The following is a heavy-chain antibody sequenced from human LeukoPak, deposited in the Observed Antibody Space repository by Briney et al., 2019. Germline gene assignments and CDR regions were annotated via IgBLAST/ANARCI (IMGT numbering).Heavy chain of an antibody. CDR3: ARSRRITIFGVVIPRGWFDP. CDR1: GYTFTGYY. V-gene: IGHV1-2*06. CDR2: INPNSGGT. D-gene: IGHD3-3*01. Sequence: GASVKVSCKASGYTFTGYYMHWVRQAPGQGLEWMGRINPNSGGTNYAQKFQGRVTMTRDTSISTAYMELSSLRSEDTAVYYCARSRRITIFGVVIPRGWFDPWGQGTLVTVSS. J-gene: IGHJ5*02.